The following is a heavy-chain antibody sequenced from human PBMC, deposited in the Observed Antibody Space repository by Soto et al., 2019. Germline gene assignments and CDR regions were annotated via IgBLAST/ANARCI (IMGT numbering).Heavy chain of an antibody. CDR1: GVSTNSGGYY. CDR3: AIHAFCSGGSCFPHLGYFHH. V-gene: IGHV4-31*03. D-gene: IGHD2-15*01. CDR2: IYYSGST. J-gene: IGHJ1*01. Sequence: QVQLQESGPGLVKPSQTLSLTCTVSGVSTNSGGYYWSWIRQHPGKGLEWIGYIYYSGSTYYNPSLKSRVTISLDTSKNEFSLKLTSVTAADTAMYYCAIHAFCSGGSCFPHLGYFHHWGQGTLVTVSS.